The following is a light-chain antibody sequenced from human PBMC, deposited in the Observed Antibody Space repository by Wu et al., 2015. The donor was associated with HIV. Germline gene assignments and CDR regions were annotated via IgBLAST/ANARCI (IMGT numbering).Light chain of an antibody. CDR3: QQYVTSPVT. CDR1: QTITSNY. J-gene: IGKJ1*01. V-gene: IGKV3-20*01. Sequence: EIVLTQSPGTLSLSPGERATLSCGASQTITSNYLAWYQQKPGQAPRLLIYGSSNRATGIPDKFSGWGSGTDFTLTINRLEPEDFAVYYCQQYVTSPVTFGQGTKVEI. CDR2: GSS.